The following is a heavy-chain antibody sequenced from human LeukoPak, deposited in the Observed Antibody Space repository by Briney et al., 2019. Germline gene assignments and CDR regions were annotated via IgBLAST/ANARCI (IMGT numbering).Heavy chain of an antibody. CDR2: IYPGDSDT. D-gene: IGHD3-16*01. V-gene: IGHV5-51*01. J-gene: IGHJ4*02. CDR3: ARHYYDYVWGSYGIDY. CDR1: GYSFTSNW. Sequence: GESLKISCETSGYSFTSNWIAWVRQKPGKGLEWMGIIYPGDSDTRYSPSFQGQVTISADKSISTAYLQWSSLKASDTAMYYCARHYYDYVWGSYGIDYWGQGTLVTVSS.